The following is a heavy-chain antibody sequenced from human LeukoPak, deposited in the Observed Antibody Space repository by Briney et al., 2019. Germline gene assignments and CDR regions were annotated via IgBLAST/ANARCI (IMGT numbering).Heavy chain of an antibody. V-gene: IGHV6-1*01. CDR2: IYYRSKWYY. CDR3: ARSPIVAIYYYYYMDV. CDR1: GDSVSSKSAG. Sequence: SQTLSLTCAISGDSVSSKSAGWSWIRQSPSRGLEWLGRIYYRSKWYYDYAVSVKSRITINPDTSKNQFSLQLNSVTPEDTAVYYCARSPIVAIYYYYYMDVWGKGTTVTVSS. J-gene: IGHJ6*03. D-gene: IGHD5-12*01.